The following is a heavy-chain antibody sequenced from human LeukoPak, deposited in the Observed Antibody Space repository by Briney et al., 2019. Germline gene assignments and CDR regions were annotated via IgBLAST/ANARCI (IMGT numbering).Heavy chain of an antibody. D-gene: IGHD3-10*01. Sequence: PSETLSLTCTLSGGAVSSDYWSWIRQPPGKRLEWIGYIHHGGSTYYNPSLESRVTMSVDTSKSLLSLKLTSVTAADTAVYYCARDSLWFGEAYGMDVWGQGTTVIVSS. J-gene: IGHJ6*02. CDR3: ARDSLWFGEAYGMDV. CDR1: GGAVSSDY. CDR2: IHHGGST. V-gene: IGHV4-59*02.